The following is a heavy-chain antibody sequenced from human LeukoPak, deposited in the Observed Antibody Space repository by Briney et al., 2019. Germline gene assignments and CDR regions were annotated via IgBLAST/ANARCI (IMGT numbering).Heavy chain of an antibody. V-gene: IGHV4-30-4*08. CDR3: ARVRFTVRKENWFDP. CDR2: IYYSGST. J-gene: IGHJ5*02. D-gene: IGHD4-11*01. CDR1: GGSISSSNYY. Sequence: SETLSLTCTVSGGSISSSNYYWSWIRQPPGKGLEWIGYIYYSGSTYYNPSLKSRVTISVDTSKNQFSLKLSSVTAADTAVYYCARVRFTVRKENWFDPWGQGTLVTVSS.